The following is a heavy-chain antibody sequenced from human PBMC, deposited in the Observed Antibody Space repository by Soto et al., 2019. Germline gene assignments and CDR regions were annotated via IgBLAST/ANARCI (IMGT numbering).Heavy chain of an antibody. J-gene: IGHJ6*02. CDR1: GASINNYY. V-gene: IGHV4-59*01. CDR3: SGDTYGMDV. CDR2: IHYSGTT. Sequence: QVQLQESGPGLVKPSETLSLTCTVSGASINNYYCNWVRQPPGKGLEWIGSIHYSGTTHYNPSLERPVTVSPASAKHQFSLTLNPVTAADTAVYYCSGDTYGMDVWGQATTVTVSS.